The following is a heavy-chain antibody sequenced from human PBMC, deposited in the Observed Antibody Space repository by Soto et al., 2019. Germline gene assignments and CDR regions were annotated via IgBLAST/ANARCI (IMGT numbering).Heavy chain of an antibody. D-gene: IGHD1-26*01. CDR3: AKETSLVGAGFDY. CDR1: GFTFDDYA. V-gene: IGHV3-9*01. Sequence: GGSLRLSCAASGFTFDDYAMHWVRQAPGKGLGWVSGISWNSGSIGYADSVKGRFTISRDSAKNSLYLQMNSLRAEDTALYYCAKETSLVGAGFDYWGQGTLVTVSS. J-gene: IGHJ4*02. CDR2: ISWNSGSI.